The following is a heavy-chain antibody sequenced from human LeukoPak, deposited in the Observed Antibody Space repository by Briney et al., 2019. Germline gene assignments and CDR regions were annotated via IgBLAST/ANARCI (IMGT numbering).Heavy chain of an antibody. CDR2: INPDGNEK. CDR3: AKEEWYSFDN. Sequence: GGSLRLSCEVSRFTFTIHWMSWVRQAPGKGLEWVAKINPDGNEKSYVDSVKGRFTISRDNAKNSLYLQMNNLRAEDTAMYYCAKEEWYSFDNWGQGYLVTVSS. D-gene: IGHD1-1*01. V-gene: IGHV3-7*01. CDR1: RFTFTIHW. J-gene: IGHJ4*02.